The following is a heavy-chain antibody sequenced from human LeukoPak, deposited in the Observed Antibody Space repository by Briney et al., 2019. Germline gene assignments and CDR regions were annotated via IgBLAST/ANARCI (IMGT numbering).Heavy chain of an antibody. CDR3: ARDSTARNYFDY. D-gene: IGHD6-6*01. V-gene: IGHV3-53*01. CDR1: GFTVSSNY. J-gene: IGHJ4*02. CDR2: IYSGGST. Sequence: GGSLRLSCAASGFTVSSNYMSWVRQAPGKGLEWVSVIYSGGSTYYADSVKGRFTISRDNSKNTLYLQMNSLRAEDTAVYYCARDSTARNYFDYWGQGTLVTVSS.